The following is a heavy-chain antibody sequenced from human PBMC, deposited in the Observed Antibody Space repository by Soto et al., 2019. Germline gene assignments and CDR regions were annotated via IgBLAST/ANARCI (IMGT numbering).Heavy chain of an antibody. CDR1: GFTFSSYG. Sequence: QVQLVESGGGVVQPGRSLRLSCAASGFTFSSYGMHWVRQAPGKGLEWVAVIWYDGSNKYYADSVKGRFTISRDNSKNTLYLQMNSLRAEDTAVYYCARAAWLGELSVDYYYYGMDVWGQGTTVTVSS. V-gene: IGHV3-33*01. J-gene: IGHJ6*02. CDR2: IWYDGSNK. CDR3: ARAAWLGELSVDYYYYGMDV. D-gene: IGHD3-10*01.